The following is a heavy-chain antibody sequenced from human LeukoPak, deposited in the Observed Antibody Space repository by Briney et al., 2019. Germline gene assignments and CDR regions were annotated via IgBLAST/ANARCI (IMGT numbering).Heavy chain of an antibody. D-gene: IGHD6-13*01. CDR1: GYSFTSYG. Sequence: ASVKVSCKASGYSFTSYGITWVRQAPGQGLEWMGWISAYNGNTNYAQKLQGRVTMTTDTSTSTAYMELRSLRSDDTAVYYCARAGYSSSWYGAFDIWGQGTMVTVSS. CDR3: ARAGYSSSWYGAFDI. J-gene: IGHJ3*02. CDR2: ISAYNGNT. V-gene: IGHV1-18*01.